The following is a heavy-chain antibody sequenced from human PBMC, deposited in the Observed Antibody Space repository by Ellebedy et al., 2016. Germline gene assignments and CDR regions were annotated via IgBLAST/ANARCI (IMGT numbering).Heavy chain of an antibody. J-gene: IGHJ4*02. Sequence: SGPTLVKPTQTLTLTCTFSGFSLSTRGMCVSWIRQPPGRALEWLARIDWDDDRYYSTSLKTRLTLSKDTSKNQVVLTMTNMDPVDAATYYCARTNTNWYHDYWGQGTLVTVSS. CDR2: IDWDDDR. V-gene: IGHV2-70*11. CDR3: ARTNTNWYHDY. D-gene: IGHD1-1*01. CDR1: GFSLSTRGMC.